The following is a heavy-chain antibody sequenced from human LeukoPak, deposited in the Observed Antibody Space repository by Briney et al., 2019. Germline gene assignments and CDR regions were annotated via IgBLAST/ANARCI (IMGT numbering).Heavy chain of an antibody. CDR1: GFTFNNYG. CDR2: ISYDGSNK. CDR3: ARDPIAAAATSDAFDI. V-gene: IGHV3-30*03. Sequence: PGGSLRLSCAASGFTFNNYGLHWVRQAPGKGLEWVAVISYDGSNKYYTDSVKGRFTISRDNSKNTLYLQMNSLRAEDTAVYYCARDPIAAAATSDAFDIWGQGTMVTVSS. J-gene: IGHJ3*02. D-gene: IGHD6-13*01.